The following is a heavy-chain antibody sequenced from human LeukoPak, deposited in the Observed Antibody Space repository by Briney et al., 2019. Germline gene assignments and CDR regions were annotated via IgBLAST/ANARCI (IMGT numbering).Heavy chain of an antibody. CDR2: IYSSGRS. V-gene: IGHV4-30-4*07. Sequence: SQTLSHTCAVSGDSISSGGYSWSWVRQPPGKGLEWIGYIYSSGRSYYNPSLQSRVTISVDTSKNEFSLKVTSVTAADTAVYYCARDPYDSGIWGQGTLVTVSS. D-gene: IGHD3-10*01. CDR3: ARDPYDSGI. J-gene: IGHJ4*02. CDR1: GDSISSGGYS.